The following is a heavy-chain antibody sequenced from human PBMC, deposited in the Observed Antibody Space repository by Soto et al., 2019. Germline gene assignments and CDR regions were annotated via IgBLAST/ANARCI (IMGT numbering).Heavy chain of an antibody. V-gene: IGHV1-24*01. CDR2: FDPDDEET. J-gene: IGHJ4*02. CDR3: ATRGALVGASRVGY. CDR1: EYTLTDPC. Sequence: ASVKVSCKISEYTLTDPCIHWARQAPGKGLEWMGGFDPDDEETSYAQRFQGRVTMPEDTSTDTAYMELSSLRSEDTAVYYCATRGALVGASRVGYWGQGTLVTVSS. D-gene: IGHD1-26*01.